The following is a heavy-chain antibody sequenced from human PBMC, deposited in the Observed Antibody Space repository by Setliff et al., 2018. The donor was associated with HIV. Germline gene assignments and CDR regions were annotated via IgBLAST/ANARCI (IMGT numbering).Heavy chain of an antibody. D-gene: IGHD5-12*01. V-gene: IGHV4-38-2*02. CDR1: GASISSGCY. Sequence: SETLSLTCTVSGASISSGCYWGWIRQPPGKGLEWIGSMYHTGSTYYSPSLNSRFTISVDTSKNQFSLKLRSVTAADTAVYYCARQPLYNDYDWRSYYFDYWGQGSLVTVSS. CDR2: MYHTGST. CDR3: ARQPLYNDYDWRSYYFDY. J-gene: IGHJ4*02.